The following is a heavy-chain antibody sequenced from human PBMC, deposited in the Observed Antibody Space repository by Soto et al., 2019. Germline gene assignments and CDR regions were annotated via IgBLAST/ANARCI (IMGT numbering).Heavy chain of an antibody. CDR3: VKEGYSGSTYAFDI. CDR2: ISSKGGST. CDR1: GFTFSSYA. D-gene: IGHD1-26*01. V-gene: IGHV3-64D*06. Sequence: GGSLRLSCSASGFTFSSYAMHWVRQAPGKGLEYVSAISSKGGSTYYADSVKGRFTISRDNSKNTLYLQMSSLRAEDTAVYYCVKEGYSGSTYAFDIWGQGTMVTVSS. J-gene: IGHJ3*02.